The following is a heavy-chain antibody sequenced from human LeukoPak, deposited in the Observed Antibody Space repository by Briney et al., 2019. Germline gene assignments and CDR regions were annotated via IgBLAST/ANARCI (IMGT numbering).Heavy chain of an antibody. CDR2: IAYDGSNE. CDR1: AFNFNNYG. J-gene: IGHJ4*02. Sequence: GGSLRLSCVVYAFNFNNYGMNWVRQAPGKGLDWVASIAYDGSNENYAESVKGRFTISRDNSKNTLYLQLSSLTAEDTAVYYCARPSGSVTIFGVVDYFDYWGQGSLVTVSS. V-gene: IGHV3-30*04. D-gene: IGHD3-3*01. CDR3: ARPSGSVTIFGVVDYFDY.